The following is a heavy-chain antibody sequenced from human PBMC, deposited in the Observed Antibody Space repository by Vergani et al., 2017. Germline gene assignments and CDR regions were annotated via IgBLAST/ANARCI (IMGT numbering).Heavy chain of an antibody. D-gene: IGHD3-22*01. CDR1: GYTFTSYY. J-gene: IGHJ6*02. CDR3: ARRSVVIPYYYGMDV. V-gene: IGHV1-46*01. CDR2: INPSGGST. Sequence: QVQLVQSVAEVKKPGASVKVSCKASGYTFTSYYMHWVRQAPGQGLEWMGIINPSGGSTSYAQKFQGRVTMTRDTSTSTVYMELSSLRSEDTAVYYCARRSVVIPYYYGMDVWGQGTTVTVSS.